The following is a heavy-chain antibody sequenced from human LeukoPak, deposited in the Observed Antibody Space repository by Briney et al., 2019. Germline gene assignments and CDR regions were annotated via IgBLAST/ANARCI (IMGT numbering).Heavy chain of an antibody. V-gene: IGHV3-72*01. J-gene: IGHJ3*01. CDR3: SRDGGPRDESAFDF. CDR1: GFTLSDYI. Sequence: GGSLSLSCEASGFTLSDYILDWVRQAPGKGLEWVGRIRRKRQSYSTEYAASVKGRFTISRDDSKNSLFLDMNSLKTEDTAVYHCSRDGGPRDESAFDFWGQGTMVAVSS. CDR2: IRRKRQSYST. D-gene: IGHD3-16*01.